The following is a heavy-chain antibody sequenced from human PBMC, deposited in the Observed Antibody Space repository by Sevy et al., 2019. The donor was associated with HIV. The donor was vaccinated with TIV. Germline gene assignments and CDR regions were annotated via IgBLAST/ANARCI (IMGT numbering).Heavy chain of an antibody. V-gene: IGHV3-30*02. J-gene: IGHJ4*02. CDR2: IQYDGSHK. CDR1: GFTFSNFG. Sequence: GGCLRLSCAASGFTFSNFGMHWVRQAPGKGLEWVSFIQYDGSHKYYTDSVKGRLTISRDNSKNTLYLQMNSLRAEDTAVYYCVKEGGVTGTGGDCWGQGTLVTVSS. CDR3: VKEGGVTGTGGDC. D-gene: IGHD1-1*01.